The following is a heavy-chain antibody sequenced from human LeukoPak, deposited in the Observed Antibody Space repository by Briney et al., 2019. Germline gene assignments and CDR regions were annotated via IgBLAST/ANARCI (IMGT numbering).Heavy chain of an antibody. D-gene: IGHD4-17*01. CDR3: AKTGDDYGDRDFDY. Sequence: GGSLRLSCAASGFTFSIHAMSWVRQAPGKGLEWVSAISGSGGSTYYADSVKGRFTISRDNSKNTLYLQMNSLRAEDTAVYYCAKTGDDYGDRDFDYWGQGTLVTVSS. CDR2: ISGSGGST. CDR1: GFTFSIHA. V-gene: IGHV3-23*01. J-gene: IGHJ4*02.